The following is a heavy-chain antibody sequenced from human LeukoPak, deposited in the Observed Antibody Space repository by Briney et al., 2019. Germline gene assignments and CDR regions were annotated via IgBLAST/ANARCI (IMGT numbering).Heavy chain of an antibody. Sequence: GGSLRLSCAASGFTLSTFSMNWVRQVPGKGLEWVSSISSSGDYIYYADSLKGRFTISKDNAKNSLYLQINGLRTEDTAVYYCARTNDFWSGPFDYWGQGTLVTVSS. CDR3: ARTNDFWSGPFDY. D-gene: IGHD3-3*01. CDR2: ISSSGDYI. CDR1: GFTLSTFS. V-gene: IGHV3-21*01. J-gene: IGHJ4*02.